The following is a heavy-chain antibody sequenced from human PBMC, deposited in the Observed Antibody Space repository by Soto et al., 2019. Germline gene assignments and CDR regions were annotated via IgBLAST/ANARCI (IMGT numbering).Heavy chain of an antibody. CDR1: GGTFSSYA. Sequence: SVKVSCKASGGTFSSYAISWVRQAPGQGLEWMGGIIPIFGTANYAQKFQGRVTITADESKSTAYMELSSLRSEDTAVYYCARGVDCSSTSCYYYYYGMDVWGQGTTVTVSS. CDR2: IIPIFGTA. J-gene: IGHJ6*02. D-gene: IGHD2-2*01. V-gene: IGHV1-69*13. CDR3: ARGVDCSSTSCYYYYYGMDV.